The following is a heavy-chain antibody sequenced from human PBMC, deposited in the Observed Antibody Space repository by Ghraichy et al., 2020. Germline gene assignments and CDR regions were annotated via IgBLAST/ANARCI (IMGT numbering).Heavy chain of an antibody. CDR3: ASVTYSSGWNWYFDL. D-gene: IGHD6-19*01. J-gene: IGHJ2*01. CDR1: GYSFTSYW. CDR2: IYPGDSDT. V-gene: IGHV5-51*01. Sequence: GESLNISCKGSGYSFTSYWIGWVRQMPGKGLEWMGIIYPGDSDTRYSPSFQGQVTISVDKSISTAYLQWSSLKASDTATYYCASVTYSSGWNWYFDLWGRGTLVTVSS.